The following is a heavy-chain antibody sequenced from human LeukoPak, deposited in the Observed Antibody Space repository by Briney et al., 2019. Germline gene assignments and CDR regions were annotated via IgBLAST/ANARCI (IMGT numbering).Heavy chain of an antibody. CDR3: AREWWDYNWFDP. CDR1: GGSISSYY. CDR2: IYTSGST. D-gene: IGHD2-15*01. V-gene: IGHV4-4*07. Sequence: SETLSLTCTVSGGSISSYYWSWIRQPAGKGLEWIGRIYTSGSTNYNPSLKSRATMSVDTSKNQFSLKLSSVTAADTAVYYCAREWWDYNWFDPWGQGTLVTVSS. J-gene: IGHJ5*02.